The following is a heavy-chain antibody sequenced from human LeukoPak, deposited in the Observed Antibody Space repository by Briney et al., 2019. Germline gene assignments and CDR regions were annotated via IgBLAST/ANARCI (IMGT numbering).Heavy chain of an antibody. CDR3: VKGAVDATRYWFAP. Sequence: PGRSLRLSCAASGFTFSSYAMHWVRQAPGKGLEWVAVISYDGSNKYYADSVKGRFTISRDNSKNTLYLQLSSLREEDTAVYYCVKGAVDATRYWFAPWGQGTLVTVSS. CDR2: ISYDGSNK. CDR1: GFTFSSYA. D-gene: IGHD2-15*01. J-gene: IGHJ5*02. V-gene: IGHV3-30*14.